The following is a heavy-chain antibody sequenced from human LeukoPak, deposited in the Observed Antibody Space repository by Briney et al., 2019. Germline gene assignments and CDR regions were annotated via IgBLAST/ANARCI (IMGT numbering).Heavy chain of an antibody. D-gene: IGHD3-22*01. CDR3: AKEGVVVYY. CDR1: GFSFSHYW. J-gene: IGHJ4*02. V-gene: IGHV3-74*01. Sequence: GGSLRLTCATSGFSFSHYWMHWLRQVPGQGLVWVSRIKGDGSTTRNADSVKGRFTISRDNSKNTLYLQMNSLRAEDTAVYYCAKEGVVVYYWGQGTLVTVSS. CDR2: IKGDGSTT.